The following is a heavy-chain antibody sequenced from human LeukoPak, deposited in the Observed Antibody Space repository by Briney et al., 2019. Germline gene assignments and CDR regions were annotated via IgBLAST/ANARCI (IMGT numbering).Heavy chain of an antibody. V-gene: IGHV3-23*01. Sequence: GGSLRLSCAASKFTFSTSTMSWVRQAPGKGLEWVSAISGSGADTYYVDSVKGRFTISRDNSKNTLYLEMSSLRSDDTAVYYCAKESQTYYDIMTGYPNYYFDYWGQGTLVTVSS. CDR3: AKESQTYYDIMTGYPNYYFDY. D-gene: IGHD3-9*01. CDR2: ISGSGADT. CDR1: KFTFSTST. J-gene: IGHJ4*02.